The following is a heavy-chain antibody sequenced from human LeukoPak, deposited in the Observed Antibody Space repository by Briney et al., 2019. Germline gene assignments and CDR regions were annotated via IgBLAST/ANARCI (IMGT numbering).Heavy chain of an antibody. V-gene: IGHV3-9*01. CDR2: ISWNSGSI. Sequence: GRSLRLSCAASGFTFDDYAMQWVRQAPGKGLECVSGISWNSGSIGYAASVKCRFTISRDNAKNSLYLQMNSLRAEDTALYYCAKDISDYYYYYYMDVWGKGTTVTVSS. CDR1: GFTFDDYA. J-gene: IGHJ6*03. CDR3: AKDISDYYYYYYMDV.